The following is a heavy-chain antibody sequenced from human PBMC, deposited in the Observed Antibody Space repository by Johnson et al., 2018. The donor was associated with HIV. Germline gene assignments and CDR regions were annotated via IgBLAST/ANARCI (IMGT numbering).Heavy chain of an antibody. Sequence: VQLVESGGGLVQPGGSLRLSCAASGFTFSSYAMSWVRQAPGKGLEWVSAISGSGGNTYYADSVKGRFTISRDNSKNTLCLQMNSLSAEDTALDYCAKDLSEWLVAAFHLWGQGTMVTVSS. V-gene: IGHV3-23*04. J-gene: IGHJ3*01. CDR1: GFTFSSYA. CDR3: AKDLSEWLVAAFHL. D-gene: IGHD6-19*01. CDR2: ISGSGGNT.